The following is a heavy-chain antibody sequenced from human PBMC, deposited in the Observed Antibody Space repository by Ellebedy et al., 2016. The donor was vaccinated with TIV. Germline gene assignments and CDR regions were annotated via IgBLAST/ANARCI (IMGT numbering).Heavy chain of an antibody. CDR2: IVGSGGSR. Sequence: GESLKISCAASGFSFSSYAMSWVRQAPGKGLEWVSGIVGSGGSRYADSVKGRFTISSDNSTSTLDLQMSSLRAEDTAVYYCAKDRTPGDGYWVFDFWGQGTLVTVST. V-gene: IGHV3-23*01. CDR1: GFSFSSYA. D-gene: IGHD5-18*01. CDR3: AKDRTPGDGYWVFDF. J-gene: IGHJ4*02.